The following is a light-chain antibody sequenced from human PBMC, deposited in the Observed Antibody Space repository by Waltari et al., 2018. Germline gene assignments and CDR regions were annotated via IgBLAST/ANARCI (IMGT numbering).Light chain of an antibody. J-gene: IGLJ2*01. CDR2: DVT. CDR1: RSDIGDYNS. CDR3: SSYRSTISVV. V-gene: IGLV2-14*03. Sequence: QSALTQPASVSGSPGPSITISCTGTRSDIGDYNSVSWYQQHPGKAPKLIIFDVTNRPSGVSDRFSGSKSGNTASLTISALQAEDEGDYYCSSYRSTISVVFGGGTKVTVL.